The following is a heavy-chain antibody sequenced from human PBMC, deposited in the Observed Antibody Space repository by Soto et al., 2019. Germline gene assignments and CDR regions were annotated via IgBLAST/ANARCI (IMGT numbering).Heavy chain of an antibody. CDR3: ARDGVGYFDWSPAWFDP. J-gene: IGHJ5*02. Sequence: GGSLRLSCAASGFTFSSYGMHWVRQAPGKGLEWVAVIWYDGSNKYYADSVKGRFTTSRDNSKNTLYLQMNSLRAEDTAVYYCARDGVGYFDWSPAWFDPWGQGTLVTVSS. CDR1: GFTFSSYG. CDR2: IWYDGSNK. V-gene: IGHV3-33*01. D-gene: IGHD3-9*01.